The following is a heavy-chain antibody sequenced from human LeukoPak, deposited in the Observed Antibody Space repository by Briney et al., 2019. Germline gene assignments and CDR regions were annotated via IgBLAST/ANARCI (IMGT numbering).Heavy chain of an antibody. Sequence: GGSLRLSCAASGFTFSNYWMIWVRQAPGKGLEWVANIRQDGSEKYYVDSVKGRFTISRDNAKNSLYLQMNSLRAEDTAVYYCARAVGDYDDYWGQGTLVTVSS. V-gene: IGHV3-7*01. CDR2: IRQDGSEK. CDR1: GFTFSNYW. D-gene: IGHD4-23*01. J-gene: IGHJ4*02. CDR3: ARAVGDYDDY.